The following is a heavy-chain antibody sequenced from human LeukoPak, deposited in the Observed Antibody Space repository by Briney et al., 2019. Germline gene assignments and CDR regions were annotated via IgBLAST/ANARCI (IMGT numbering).Heavy chain of an antibody. J-gene: IGHJ4*02. CDR3: ARDRQQQRSNFDY. Sequence: ASVKVSCKASGYTFTGYYMHWVRQAPGQGLEWMGRINPNSGGTNYAQKLQGRVTMTTDTSTSTAYMELRSLRSDDTAVYYCARDRQQQRSNFDYWGQGTLVTVSS. V-gene: IGHV1-2*06. D-gene: IGHD6-13*01. CDR2: INPNSGGT. CDR1: GYTFTGYY.